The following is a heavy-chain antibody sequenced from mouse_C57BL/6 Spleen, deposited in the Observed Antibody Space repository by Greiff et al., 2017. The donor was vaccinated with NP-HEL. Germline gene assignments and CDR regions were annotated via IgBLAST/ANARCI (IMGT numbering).Heavy chain of an antibody. CDR1: GYSFTSYY. D-gene: IGHD2-5*01. CDR2: IYPGSGNT. V-gene: IGHV1-66*01. Sequence: QVQLQQSGPELVKPGASVKISCKASGYSFTSYYIHWVKQRPGQGLEWIGWIYPGSGNTKYNEKFKGKATLTADTSSSTAYMQLSSLTSKDSAVYYCAREGYSIPFAYWGQGTLVTVSA. CDR3: AREGYSIPFAY. J-gene: IGHJ3*01.